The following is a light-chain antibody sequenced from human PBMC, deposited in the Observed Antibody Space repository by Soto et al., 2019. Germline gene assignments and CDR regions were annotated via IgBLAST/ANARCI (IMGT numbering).Light chain of an antibody. Sequence: DIVMTQSPDSLSVSLGERATINCKSSQTVLYSSNNKNHLAWYQQRPGQPPKLLFSWASTRESGVPDRFSASGSGKDFTLSIGSLQAEDVAVYYCQPYYSTPRTFGQGTKVEIK. V-gene: IGKV4-1*01. J-gene: IGKJ1*01. CDR2: WAS. CDR1: QTVLYSSNNKNH. CDR3: QPYYSTPRT.